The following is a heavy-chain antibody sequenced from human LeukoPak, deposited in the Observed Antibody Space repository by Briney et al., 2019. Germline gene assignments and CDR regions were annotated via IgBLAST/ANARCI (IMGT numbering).Heavy chain of an antibody. CDR1: GGSITSSNW. J-gene: IGHJ5*02. Sequence: PSGTLSLTCAVSGGSITSSNWWTWVRQPPGKGLEWIGEIYYSGSTNYDPSLKSRVTISMDKSKNQFSLELTSVTAADTAMYYCAREYGSSHGFDPWGQGTLVTVSS. V-gene: IGHV4-4*02. CDR3: AREYGSSHGFDP. D-gene: IGHD6-13*01. CDR2: IYYSGST.